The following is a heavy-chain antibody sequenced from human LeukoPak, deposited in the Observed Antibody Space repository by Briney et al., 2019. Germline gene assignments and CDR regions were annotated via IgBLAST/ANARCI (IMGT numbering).Heavy chain of an antibody. V-gene: IGHV1-18*01. Sequence: ASVKVSCKASGYTFTSYGISWVRQAPGQGLEWMGWISAYNGNTNYAQKLQGRVTMTTDTSTSTAYMELSSLRSEDTAVYYCARDRPDTAMGYYFDYWGQGTLVTVSS. CDR3: ARDRPDTAMGYYFDY. CDR1: GYTFTSYG. CDR2: ISAYNGNT. J-gene: IGHJ4*02. D-gene: IGHD5-18*01.